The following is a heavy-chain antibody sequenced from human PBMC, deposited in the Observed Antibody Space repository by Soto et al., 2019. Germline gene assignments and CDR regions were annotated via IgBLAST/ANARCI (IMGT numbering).Heavy chain of an antibody. CDR1: GGTFSSYA. J-gene: IGHJ5*02. CDR2: IIPIFGTA. V-gene: IGHV1-69*13. D-gene: IGHD3-3*01. Sequence: GASVKVSCKASGGTFSSYAISWVRQAPGQGLEWMGGIIPIFGTANYAQKFQGRVTITADESTSTAYMELSSLRSEDTAVYYCASARGGVVIYRYNWFDPWGQGTLVTVSS. CDR3: ASARGGVVIYRYNWFDP.